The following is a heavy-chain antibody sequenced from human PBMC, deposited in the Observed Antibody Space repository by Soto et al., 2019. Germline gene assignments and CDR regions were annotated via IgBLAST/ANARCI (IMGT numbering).Heavy chain of an antibody. Sequence: GGSLRLSCAASDFTFGDSAVHWIRQASGDGLEWVGRIRGKSRNYATGYAASVKGRFTISTDDSENTLYLQMSSLRAEDTAVYYCAKRKYCPSTTCFDYWGQGTQVTVSS. J-gene: IGHJ4*02. CDR1: DFTFGDSA. D-gene: IGHD2-2*01. V-gene: IGHV3-73*01. CDR3: AKRKYCPSTTCFDY. CDR2: IRGKSRNYAT.